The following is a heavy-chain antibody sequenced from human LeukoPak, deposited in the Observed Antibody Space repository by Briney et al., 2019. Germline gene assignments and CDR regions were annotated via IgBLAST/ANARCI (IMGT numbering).Heavy chain of an antibody. D-gene: IGHD6-13*01. CDR2: ISGSGGST. Sequence: GGSLRLSCAASGFTFSSYAMSWVRQAPGKGLEWVSAISGSGGSTYYADSVKGRFTISRDNSKNTLYLQMNSLRAGDTAVYYCAKSARLGYSSSWYDYWGQGTLVTVSS. CDR3: AKSARLGYSSSWYDY. J-gene: IGHJ4*02. CDR1: GFTFSSYA. V-gene: IGHV3-23*01.